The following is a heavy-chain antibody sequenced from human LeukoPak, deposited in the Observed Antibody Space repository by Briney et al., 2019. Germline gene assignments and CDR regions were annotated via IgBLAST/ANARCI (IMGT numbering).Heavy chain of an antibody. V-gene: IGHV3-21*04. Sequence: GGSLRLSCAASGFTFSSYSMNWVRQAPGKGLEWVSSISSSSSYIYYADSVKGRFTISRDNAKDSLYLQMNSLRAEDTAVYYCAKDLWIAAGGMGSRWFDPWGQGTLVTVSS. D-gene: IGHD6-13*01. CDR3: AKDLWIAAGGMGSRWFDP. J-gene: IGHJ5*02. CDR1: GFTFSSYS. CDR2: ISSSSSYI.